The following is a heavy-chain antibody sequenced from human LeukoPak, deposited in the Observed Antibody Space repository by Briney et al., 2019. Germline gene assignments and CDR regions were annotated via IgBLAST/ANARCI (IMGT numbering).Heavy chain of an antibody. D-gene: IGHD4-11*01. CDR2: ISYDGSNK. CDR1: GFTFSSYA. Sequence: PGGSLRLSCAASGFTFSSYAMHWVRQATGKGLEWVAVISYDGSNKYYADSVKGRFTISRDNSKNTLYLQMNSLRAEDTAVYYCAREGTRVLTVTSFDYWGQGTLVTVSS. V-gene: IGHV3-30-3*01. J-gene: IGHJ4*02. CDR3: AREGTRVLTVTSFDY.